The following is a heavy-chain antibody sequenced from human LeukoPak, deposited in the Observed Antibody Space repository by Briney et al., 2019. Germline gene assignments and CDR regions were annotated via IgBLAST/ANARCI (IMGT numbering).Heavy chain of an antibody. D-gene: IGHD3-22*01. Sequence: GGSLRLSCAASGFTFSSYAMSWVRQAPGKGLEWVSAISGSGGSTYYADSVKGRFTIFRDNSKNTLYLQMNSLRAEDTAVYYCAKTGPSSGYYTCFDYWGQGTLVTVSS. V-gene: IGHV3-23*01. J-gene: IGHJ4*02. CDR3: AKTGPSSGYYTCFDY. CDR1: GFTFSSYA. CDR2: ISGSGGST.